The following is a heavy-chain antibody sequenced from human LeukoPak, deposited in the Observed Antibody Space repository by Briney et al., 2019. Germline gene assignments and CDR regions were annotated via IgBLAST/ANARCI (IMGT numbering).Heavy chain of an antibody. CDR2: ISGFNT. V-gene: IGHV3-23*01. D-gene: IGHD2-8*01. CDR1: GFAFSNYA. Sequence: GGSLRLSCTTSGFAFSNYAMNWVRQAPGKGPEWVSGISGFNTYYADSVKGRFTIFRDNSKNVLYLQMDRLRAEDTAVYSCAKDVCTSPRCLLYFDSWGPGTLVTVSS. J-gene: IGHJ4*02. CDR3: AKDVCTSPRCLLYFDS.